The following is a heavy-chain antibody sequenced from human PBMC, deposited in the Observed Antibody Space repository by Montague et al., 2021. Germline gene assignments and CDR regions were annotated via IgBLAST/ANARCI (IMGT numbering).Heavy chain of an antibody. V-gene: IGHV4-34*01. D-gene: IGHD3-10*01. CDR1: GGSFTGYY. J-gene: IGHJ5*02. Sequence: SETLSLTCAVYGGSFTGYYWSWIRQSPGKGPEWIGEIDHKETVTLNPSLKSRVIISLDTSKNHFSLNMTSVTAADTATYYCARGPRGYGSGSRFDPWGQGTLIGVSS. CDR3: ARGPRGYGSGSRFDP. CDR2: IDHKETV.